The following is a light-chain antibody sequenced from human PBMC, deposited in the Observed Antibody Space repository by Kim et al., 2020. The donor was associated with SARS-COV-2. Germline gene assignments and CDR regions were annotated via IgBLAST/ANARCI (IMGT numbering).Light chain of an antibody. J-gene: IGKJ1*01. CDR3: QQYGSSPWT. V-gene: IGKV3-20*01. CDR1: QSVSSSY. Sequence: SPGERATLSCRASQSVSSSYLAWYQQKPGQAPRLLIYGASSRATGIPDRFSGSGSGTDFTLTISRLEPEDFAVYYCQQYGSSPWTFGQGTKVDSK. CDR2: GAS.